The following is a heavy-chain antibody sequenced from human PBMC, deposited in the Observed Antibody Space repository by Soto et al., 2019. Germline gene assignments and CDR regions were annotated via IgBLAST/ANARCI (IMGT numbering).Heavy chain of an antibody. CDR2: INTYNGNT. Sequence: QVQLVQSGAEVKNPGASVKVSCKASGYTFTRYGIGWARQAPGQGLEWMGWINTYNGNTNYAQNVQGRVTLTTDTSTSTASKELRSLRSNDTAIYYCAMVDVYVTPSPQDVWGQGTTVIVSS. CDR3: AMVDVYVTPSPQDV. D-gene: IGHD3-16*01. V-gene: IGHV1-18*01. CDR1: GYTFTRYG. J-gene: IGHJ6*02.